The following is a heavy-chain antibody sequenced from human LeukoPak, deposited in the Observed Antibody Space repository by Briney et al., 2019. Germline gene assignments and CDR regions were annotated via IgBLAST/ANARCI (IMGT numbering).Heavy chain of an antibody. CDR1: GFTFSSYA. V-gene: IGHV3-23*01. CDR3: AKGGDMITFGGVIVSGAFDI. J-gene: IGHJ3*02. CDR2: ISGSGGST. Sequence: GGSLRLSCAASGFTFSSYAMSWVRQAPGKGLEWVSAISGSGGSTYYADSVKGRFTISRDNSKNTLYLQMNSLRAEDTAVYYCAKGGDMITFGGVIVSGAFDIWGQGTMVTVSS. D-gene: IGHD3-16*02.